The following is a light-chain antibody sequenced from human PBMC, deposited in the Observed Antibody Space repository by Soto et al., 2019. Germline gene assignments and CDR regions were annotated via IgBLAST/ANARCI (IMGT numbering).Light chain of an antibody. CDR3: QQSYSTPRT. CDR2: AAS. J-gene: IGKJ1*01. CDR1: QNIRSY. V-gene: IGKV1-39*01. Sequence: DIQMTQSPSSLSASVGDRVTITCRASQNIRSYVNWYQQKPGKAPKLLIYAASSLQSGVPSRFSGSGSGTDFTLTISSLQPEDFATYYCQQSYSTPRTFGQGTKVDIK.